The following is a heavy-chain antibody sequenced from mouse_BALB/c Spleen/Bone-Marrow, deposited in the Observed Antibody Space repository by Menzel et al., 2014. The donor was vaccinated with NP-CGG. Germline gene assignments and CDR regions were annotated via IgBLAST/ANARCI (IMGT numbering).Heavy chain of an antibody. CDR2: INPGSGGT. CDR1: GYAFTNYL. V-gene: IGHV1-54*03. CDR3: ARGGHGSC. J-gene: IGHJ2*01. Sequence: VQLQQSGAELVRPGTSVKVSCKASGYAFTNYLIVWVKQRPGQGLEWIGVINPGSGGTNYNEKFKGKATLTADNSSNTAYMHLSSLTSDDSAVYFCARGGHGSCWGQGTTLTVSS. D-gene: IGHD2-2*01.